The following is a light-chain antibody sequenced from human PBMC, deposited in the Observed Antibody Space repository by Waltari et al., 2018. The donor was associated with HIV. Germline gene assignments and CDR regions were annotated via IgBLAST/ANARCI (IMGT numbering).Light chain of an antibody. CDR1: QDISNY. V-gene: IGKV1-33*01. CDR3: QQYDNLRT. Sequence: DIQMTQSPFSLSASVGDRVTITCQASQDISNYLNWYQQKPGKAPKPLIYDASKLETGVPSRFSGSGSGTDFNFTISSLQTEDIATDYCQQYDNLRTFGQGTKVEIK. J-gene: IGKJ1*01. CDR2: DAS.